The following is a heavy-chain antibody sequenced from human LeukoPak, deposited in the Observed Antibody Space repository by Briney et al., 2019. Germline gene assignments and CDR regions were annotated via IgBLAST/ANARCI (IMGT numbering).Heavy chain of an antibody. CDR2: IYYSGST. CDR1: GGSISSSSYY. CDR3: ARGGKYQLLYNYYYYGMDV. V-gene: IGHV4-39*01. J-gene: IGHJ6*02. D-gene: IGHD2-2*02. Sequence: SETLSLTCTVSGGSISSSSYYWGWIRQPPGKGLEWIGSIYYSGSTYYNPSLKSRVTISVDTSKNQFSLKLSSVTAADTAVYYCARGGKYQLLYNYYYYGMDVWGQGTTVTVSS.